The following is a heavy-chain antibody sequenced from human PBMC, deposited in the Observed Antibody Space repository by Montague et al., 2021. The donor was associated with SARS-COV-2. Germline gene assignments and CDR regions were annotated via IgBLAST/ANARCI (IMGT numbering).Heavy chain of an antibody. J-gene: IGHJ3*02. D-gene: IGHD3-10*01. Sequence: SLRLSCAASGFTFSSYAMSWVRQAPGKGLEWVSAISGSGGSTYYADSVKGRFTISRDNSKNTLYLQMNSLRAEDTAVYYCATPRDVLLWFGELLDAFDIWGQGTMVTVSS. CDR2: ISGSGGST. CDR1: GFTFSSYA. CDR3: ATPRDVLLWFGELLDAFDI. V-gene: IGHV3-23*01.